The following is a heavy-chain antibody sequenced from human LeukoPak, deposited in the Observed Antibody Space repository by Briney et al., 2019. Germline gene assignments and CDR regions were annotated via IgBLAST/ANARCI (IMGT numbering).Heavy chain of an antibody. V-gene: IGHV1-18*01. CDR3: ASMKGYCSSTSCYNWFDP. D-gene: IGHD2-2*01. Sequence: GASVKVSCKASGYTFTSYGISWVRQAPGQGLEWMGWISAYNGNTSYAQKLQGRVTMTTDTSTSTAYMELRSLRSDDTAVYYCASMKGYCSSTSCYNWFDPWGQGTLVTVSS. J-gene: IGHJ5*02. CDR2: ISAYNGNT. CDR1: GYTFTSYG.